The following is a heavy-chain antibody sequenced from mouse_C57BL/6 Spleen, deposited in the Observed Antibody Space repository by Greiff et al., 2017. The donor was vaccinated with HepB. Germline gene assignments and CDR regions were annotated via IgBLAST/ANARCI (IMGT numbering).Heavy chain of an antibody. J-gene: IGHJ1*03. CDR2: ISSGGSYT. V-gene: IGHV5-6*01. D-gene: IGHD1-1*01. Sequence: EVNVVESGGDLVKPGGSLKLSCAASGFTFSSYGMSWVRQTPDKRLEWVATISSGGSYTYYPDSVKGRFTISRDNAKNTLYLQMSSLKSEDTAMYYCAREGPITTVVFDVWGTGTTVTVSS. CDR1: GFTFSSYG. CDR3: AREGPITTVVFDV.